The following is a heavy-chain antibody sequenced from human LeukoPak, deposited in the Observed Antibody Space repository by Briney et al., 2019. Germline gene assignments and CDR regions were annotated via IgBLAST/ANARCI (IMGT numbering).Heavy chain of an antibody. J-gene: IGHJ3*02. CDR2: ITGSGGST. D-gene: IGHD5-18*01. Sequence: PGGSLRLSCAASGFTFNSYAMGWVRQAPGKGLEWISAITGSGGSTYHADSVKGRFTISRDNPKNTLYLQMNSLRPEDTAVYYCAKEPRGCSFSFDIWGQGTMVTVSS. CDR1: GFTFNSYA. V-gene: IGHV3-23*01. CDR3: AKEPRGCSFSFDI.